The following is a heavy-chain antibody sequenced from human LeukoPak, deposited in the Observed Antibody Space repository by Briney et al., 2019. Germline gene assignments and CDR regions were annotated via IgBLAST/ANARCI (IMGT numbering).Heavy chain of an antibody. D-gene: IGHD1-14*01. V-gene: IGHV3-53*01. CDR2: IYSGGST. Sequence: GGSLRLSCAASGFTVSSNYMSWVRQAPGKGLEWVSVIYSGGSTYYADSVKGRFTISRDNAKNSLYLQMNSLRAEDTAVYYCARDINSNYYYYGMDVWGQGTTVTVSS. J-gene: IGHJ6*02. CDR3: ARDINSNYYYYGMDV. CDR1: GFTVSSNY.